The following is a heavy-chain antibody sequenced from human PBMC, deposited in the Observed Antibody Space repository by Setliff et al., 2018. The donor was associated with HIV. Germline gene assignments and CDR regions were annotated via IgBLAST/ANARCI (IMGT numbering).Heavy chain of an antibody. CDR3: ARGYCSSTTCYDDYYYMDV. J-gene: IGHJ6*03. Sequence: KPSETLSLTCTVSGGSISSANYYWGWIRQTPGKGLEWIGTIYYSGITYYNPSLQSRVTISLDRSKTQFSLKLSSVTAADTAVYYCARGYCSSTTCYDDYYYMDVWGKGSTVTVSS. CDR1: GGSISSANYY. V-gene: IGHV4-39*07. CDR2: IYYSGIT. D-gene: IGHD2-2*01.